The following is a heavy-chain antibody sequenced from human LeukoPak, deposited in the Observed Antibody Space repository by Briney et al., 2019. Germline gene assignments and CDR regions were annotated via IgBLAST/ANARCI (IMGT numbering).Heavy chain of an antibody. D-gene: IGHD3-22*01. CDR1: GYTFTSYD. CDR3: ARNDYYDSSGYNDY. CDR2: MNPNSGNT. Sequence: ASVKVSCKASGYTFTSYDINWVRQAAGQGLEWMGWMNPNSGNTGYAQKFQGRVTMTRNTSISTAYMELSSLRSEDTAVYYCARNDYYDSSGYNDYWGQGTLVTVSS. J-gene: IGHJ4*02. V-gene: IGHV1-8*01.